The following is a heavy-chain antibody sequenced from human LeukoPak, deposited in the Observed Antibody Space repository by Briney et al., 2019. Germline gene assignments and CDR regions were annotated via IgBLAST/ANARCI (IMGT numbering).Heavy chain of an antibody. CDR1: GASITSDY. D-gene: IGHD7-27*01. V-gene: IGHV4-4*07. J-gene: IGHJ4*02. CDR3: ARTQHGELDF. Sequence: SETLSLTCSVSGASITSDYWSWIRQPAGKGLEWIGRMYTSGSANYNPSLKSRVTMSVDTSKNQFSLKVNSVTAADTAVYYRARTQHGELDFWGQGTLVTVSS. CDR2: MYTSGSA.